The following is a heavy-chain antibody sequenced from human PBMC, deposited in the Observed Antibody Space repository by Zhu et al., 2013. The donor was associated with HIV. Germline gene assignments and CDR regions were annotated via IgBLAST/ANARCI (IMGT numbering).Heavy chain of an antibody. J-gene: IGHJ6*02. CDR3: ARDWSEYSGYESIYYGMDV. V-gene: IGHV1-69*01. CDR1: GGTFSSYA. CDR2: IIPIFGTA. Sequence: QVQLVQSGAEVKKPGSSVKVSCKASGGTFSSYAISWVRQAPGQGLEWMGGIIPIFGTANYAQKFQGRVTITADESTSTAYMELSSLRSEDTAVYYCARDWSEYSGYESIYYGMDVWGQGTTVTVSS. D-gene: IGHD5-12*01.